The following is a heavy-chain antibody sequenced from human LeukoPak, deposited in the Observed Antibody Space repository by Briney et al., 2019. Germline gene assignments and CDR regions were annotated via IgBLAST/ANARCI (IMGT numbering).Heavy chain of an antibody. CDR1: GFSLSTSGVC. CDR3: ARSTSDYFYQYGMDV. Sequence: SGPTLVNPTQTLTLTCTFSGFSLSTSGVCVTWIRQPPGKALEWFARIDWDHDEYYSTSLKTRLTISKDTSKSQVALTMTSVDPMDTATYFCARSTSDYFYQYGMDVWGQGTTVTVSS. D-gene: IGHD1-1*01. CDR2: IDWDHDE. J-gene: IGHJ6*02. V-gene: IGHV2-70*11.